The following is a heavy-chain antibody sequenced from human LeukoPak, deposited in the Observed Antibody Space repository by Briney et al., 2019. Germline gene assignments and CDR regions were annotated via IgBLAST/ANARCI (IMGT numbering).Heavy chain of an antibody. D-gene: IGHD5-18*01. J-gene: IGHJ4*02. V-gene: IGHV3-15*01. Sequence: ASALTSSNASMVSIIHAPAIALHWVGRIKSKTDGGTTDYAAPVKGRFTISRDDSKNTLYLQMNSLKTEDTAVYYCTTDVDTANDYWGQGTLVTVSS. CDR1: ALTSSNAS. CDR3: TTDVDTANDY. CDR2: IKSKTDGGTT.